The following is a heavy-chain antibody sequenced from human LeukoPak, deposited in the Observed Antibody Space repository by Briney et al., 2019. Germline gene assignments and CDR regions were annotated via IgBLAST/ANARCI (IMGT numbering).Heavy chain of an antibody. J-gene: IGHJ4*02. V-gene: IGHV4-4*02. CDR1: GGSISSSNW. CDR2: IYHSGST. Sequence: SGTLFLTCAVSGGSISSSNWWSWVRQPPGKGLEWIGEIYHSGSTNYNPSLKSRVTISVDTSKNQFSLKLSSVTAADTAVYYCARGPRWFFDYWGQGTLVTVSS. CDR3: ARGPRWFFDY. D-gene: IGHD2-15*01.